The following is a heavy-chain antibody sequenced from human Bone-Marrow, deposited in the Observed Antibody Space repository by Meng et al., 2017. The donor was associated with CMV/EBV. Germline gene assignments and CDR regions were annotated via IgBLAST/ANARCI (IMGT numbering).Heavy chain of an antibody. Sequence: SETLSLTCTVSGGSISSYYWSWIRQPPGKGLEWIGYIYYSGSTNYNPSLKSRVTISVDTSKNQFSLKLSSVTAADTAVYYCARALFAATLYYFDYWGQGTRVTVYS. CDR3: ARALFAATLYYFDY. V-gene: IGHV4-59*12. J-gene: IGHJ4*02. D-gene: IGHD6-25*01. CDR2: IYYSGST. CDR1: GGSISSYY.